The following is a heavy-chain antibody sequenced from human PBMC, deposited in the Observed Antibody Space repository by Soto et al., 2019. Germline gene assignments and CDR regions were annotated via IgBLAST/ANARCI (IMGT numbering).Heavy chain of an antibody. CDR2: IKQDGSEK. Sequence: PGGSLRLSCAASGFTFSSYWMSWVRQAPGKGLEWVANIKQDGSEKYYVDSVKGRFTISRDNAKNSLYLQMNSLRAEDTAVYYCARDQDFGYSGYDFTAFDIWGQGTMVTVSS. CDR3: ARDQDFGYSGYDFTAFDI. D-gene: IGHD5-12*01. V-gene: IGHV3-7*01. CDR1: GFTFSSYW. J-gene: IGHJ3*02.